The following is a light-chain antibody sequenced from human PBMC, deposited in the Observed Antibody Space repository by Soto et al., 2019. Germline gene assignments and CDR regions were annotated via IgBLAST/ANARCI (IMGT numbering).Light chain of an antibody. J-gene: IGKJ4*01. CDR1: QSVSSSY. CDR3: QERNRWPRGT. Sequence: EIVLTQPPGTLSLSPGERATLSCRAIQSVSSSYLAWYQQKPGQAPRLLIYGASTRATGIPARFSGSGSGTDFTLTISSLEPEDFAVYYCQERNRWPRGTFGAGTKVDI. V-gene: IGKV3D-20*02. CDR2: GAS.